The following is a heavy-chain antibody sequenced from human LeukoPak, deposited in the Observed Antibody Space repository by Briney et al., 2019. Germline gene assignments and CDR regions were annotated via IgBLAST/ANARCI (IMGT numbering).Heavy chain of an antibody. CDR2: IIPIFGTA. CDR3: AKAVAGTNLLSYYYYYMDV. Sequence: GASVKVSCKASGGTFSSYAISWVRQAPGQGLEWMGGIIPIFGTANYAQKFQGRVTITADKSTSTAYMELSSLRSEDTAVYYCAKAVAGTNLLSYYYYYMDVWGKGTTVTVSS. J-gene: IGHJ6*03. CDR1: GGTFSSYA. D-gene: IGHD6-19*01. V-gene: IGHV1-69*06.